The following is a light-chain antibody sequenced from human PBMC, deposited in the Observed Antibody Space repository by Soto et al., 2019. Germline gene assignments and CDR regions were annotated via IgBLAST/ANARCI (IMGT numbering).Light chain of an antibody. V-gene: IGKV3-15*01. CDR2: GAS. Sequence: ELVMTQSPATLSVSPGERAALSCRASQSVSSNIAWYQQKPGQAPRLLIYGASTRATGIPARFSGSGSETEFTLTVGSLQSEDFAVYYCQQYNNWPRTFGQGTKVDIK. CDR3: QQYNNWPRT. J-gene: IGKJ2*01. CDR1: QSVSSN.